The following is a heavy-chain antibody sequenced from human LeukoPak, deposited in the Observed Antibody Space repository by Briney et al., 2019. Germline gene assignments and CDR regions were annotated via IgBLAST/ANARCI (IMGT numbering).Heavy chain of an antibody. CDR2: FDPEDGET. CDR1: GYTLTELS. Sequence: ASVKVSCKVSGYTLTELSMHRVRQAPAQGLEWMGGFDPEDGETIYAQKFQGRVTMTEDTSTDTAYMELSSLMSADTAVYYCSRDPHYYYYYMDPWGKGTTVTVSS. J-gene: IGHJ6*03. V-gene: IGHV1-24*01. CDR3: SRDPHYYYYYMDP.